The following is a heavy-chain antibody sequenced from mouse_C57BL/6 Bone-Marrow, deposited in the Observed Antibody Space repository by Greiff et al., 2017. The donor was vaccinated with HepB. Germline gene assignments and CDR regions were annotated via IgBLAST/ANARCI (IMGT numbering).Heavy chain of an antibody. D-gene: IGHD1-1*01. V-gene: IGHV14-4*01. J-gene: IGHJ2*01. CDR1: GFNIKDDY. CDR3: TTRGTGVAEDD. Sequence: VQLQQSGAELVRPGASVTLSCTASGFNIKDDYMHWVKQRPEQGLEWIGWIDPENGDTDYAPKFQGKATITADTSSNTAYLQLSSLTSEDTAVYDWTTRGTGVAEDDWGQGTTLTVSS. CDR2: IDPENGDT.